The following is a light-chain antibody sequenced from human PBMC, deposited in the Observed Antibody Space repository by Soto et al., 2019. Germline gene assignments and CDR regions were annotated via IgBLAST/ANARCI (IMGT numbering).Light chain of an antibody. CDR2: EVN. J-gene: IGLJ3*02. V-gene: IGLV2-23*02. CDR1: SSDVGSCNC. CDR3: CSYVGSPNWV. Sequence: QSALTQPASVSGSPGQSITISCTGTSSDVGSCNCVSWYQQHPGKAPTLMIYEVNKRPSGISNRFSGSKSGNTASLTISGLQAEDEADYYCCSYVGSPNWVFGGGTKLTVL.